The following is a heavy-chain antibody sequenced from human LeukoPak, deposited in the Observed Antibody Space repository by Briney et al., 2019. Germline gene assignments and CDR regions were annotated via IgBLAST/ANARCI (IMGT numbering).Heavy chain of an antibody. CDR2: IYHSGSP. CDR3: ARCTIFGQDI. D-gene: IGHD3-3*01. J-gene: IGHJ3*02. CDR1: GYSISSASY. V-gene: IGHV4-38-2*01. Sequence: SETLSLTCAVSGYSISSASYWGWIRQPPGKGLEWIGNIYHSGSPYYNPSLKSRVTISVDTSKNQFSLKLSSVTAADTAVYYCARCTIFGQDIWGQGTMVTVSS.